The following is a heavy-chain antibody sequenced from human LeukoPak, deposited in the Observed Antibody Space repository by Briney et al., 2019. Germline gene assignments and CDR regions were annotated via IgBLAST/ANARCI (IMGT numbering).Heavy chain of an antibody. J-gene: IGHJ4*02. Sequence: GGSLRLSCATSGFTFDDCAMHWVRQAPGGSLEWVSGISCNSGSIGYADSVKGRFTISRDNAKNSLYLQMNSLRAEDMALYSCSQAHSGSCHRDYCDYWGQGTLVTVSS. V-gene: IGHV3-9*03. CDR2: ISCNSGSI. CDR1: GFTFDDCA. CDR3: SQAHSGSCHRDYCDY. D-gene: IGHD1-26*01.